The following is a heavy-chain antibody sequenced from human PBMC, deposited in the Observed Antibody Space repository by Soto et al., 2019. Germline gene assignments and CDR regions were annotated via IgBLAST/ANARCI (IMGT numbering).Heavy chain of an antibody. CDR1: GGTFSSYA. CDR3: ARSGVVVNGFDI. CDR2: IIPISGTA. D-gene: IGHD2-21*01. Sequence: QVQLVQSGAEVKKPGSSVQVSCKASGGTFSSYAISWVRQAPGQGLEWMGGIIPISGTANYAQKFQGRVTITADESTSTAYMELSSLRSEDTAVYDCARSGVVVNGFDIWGQGTMVTVSS. V-gene: IGHV1-69*12. J-gene: IGHJ3*02.